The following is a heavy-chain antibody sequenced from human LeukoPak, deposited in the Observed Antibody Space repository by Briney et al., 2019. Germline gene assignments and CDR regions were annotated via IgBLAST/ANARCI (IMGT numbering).Heavy chain of an antibody. CDR1: GGSISSGDYY. V-gene: IGHV4-30-4*01. Sequence: SQTLSLTCTVSGGSISSGDYYWSWIRQTPGKGLEWIGYIYYSGSTYYNPSLKSRITIAIDTSKNQFSLKLSSVTAADTAVYYCARAPATYYYDSSGYLDWGQGTLVTVSS. CDR3: ARAPATYYYDSSGYLD. CDR2: IYYSGST. J-gene: IGHJ4*02. D-gene: IGHD3-22*01.